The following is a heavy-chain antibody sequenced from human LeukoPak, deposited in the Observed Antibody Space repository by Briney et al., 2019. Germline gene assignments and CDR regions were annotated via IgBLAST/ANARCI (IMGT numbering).Heavy chain of an antibody. J-gene: IGHJ6*02. CDR2: ISGSGGSQ. CDR1: GFPFSSYA. V-gene: IGHV3-23*01. D-gene: IGHD6-13*01. Sequence: GGSLSLSCAAPGFPFSSYAMSWVRQPPGKGLDWVPPISGSGGSQYYADSVKGRFTISRDNSKNTLYLQMNSLRAEDTAVYYCAKDWGKATIMLLGQQLVPNYYYYYGMDVWGQGTKVTVSS. CDR3: AKDWGKATIMLLGQQLVPNYYYYYGMDV.